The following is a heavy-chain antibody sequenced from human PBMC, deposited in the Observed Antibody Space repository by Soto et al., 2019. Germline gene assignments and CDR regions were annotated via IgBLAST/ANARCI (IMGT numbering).Heavy chain of an antibody. CDR2: VHYSGGT. D-gene: IGHD2-2*01. V-gene: IGHV4-59*08. Sequence: PSETLSLTCTVSGGSISSSYWSWVRQPPGKGLDWIACVHYSGGTNYNPSLKSRVTISIDTSRNQFSLKLSSMTAADTSVYYCAGRGLPDAFDYWGQGTLVTVSS. J-gene: IGHJ4*02. CDR3: AGRGLPDAFDY. CDR1: GGSISSSY.